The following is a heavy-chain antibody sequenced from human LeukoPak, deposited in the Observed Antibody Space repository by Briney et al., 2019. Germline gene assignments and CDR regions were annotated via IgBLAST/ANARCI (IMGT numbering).Heavy chain of an antibody. CDR3: ARVKYNYHRLGYFQH. D-gene: IGHD3-16*01. CDR1: GGSFSGYY. J-gene: IGHJ1*01. Sequence: PSETLSLTCAVYGGSFSGYYWSWIRQPPGKGLEWIGEINHSGSTNYNPSHKSRVTISVDTSKNQFSLKLSSVTAADTAVYYCARVKYNYHRLGYFQHWGQGTLVTVSS. V-gene: IGHV4-34*01. CDR2: INHSGST.